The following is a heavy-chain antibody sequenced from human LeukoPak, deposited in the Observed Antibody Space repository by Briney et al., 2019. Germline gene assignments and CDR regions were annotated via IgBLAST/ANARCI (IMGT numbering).Heavy chain of an antibody. J-gene: IGHJ4*02. CDR2: IYYSGST. CDR1: GDSISSYY. CDR3: ARGYYYGSGSYFDY. V-gene: IGHV4-59*12. Sequence: SETLSLTCTVSGDSISSYYWSWIRQPPGKGLEWIGYIYYSGSTKYNPSLKSRVTISVDTSKNQFSLKLSSVTAADTAVYYCARGYYYGSGSYFDYWGQGTLVTVSS. D-gene: IGHD3-10*01.